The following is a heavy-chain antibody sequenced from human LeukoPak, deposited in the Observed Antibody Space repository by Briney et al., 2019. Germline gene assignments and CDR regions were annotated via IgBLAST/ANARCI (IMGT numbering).Heavy chain of an antibody. CDR1: GFTFSTYW. Sequence: GGSLRLSCAASGFTFSTYWMHWVRQAPGPGLVWVSRIKSEGRNSNYADCVKGRFTISRDNAKNTLYLQMNSLRAEDTAAYHCVRVGGRSSVGGDCWGQGTLVTVSS. D-gene: IGHD3-10*01. CDR3: VRVGGRSSVGGDC. CDR2: IKSEGRNS. V-gene: IGHV3-74*01. J-gene: IGHJ4*02.